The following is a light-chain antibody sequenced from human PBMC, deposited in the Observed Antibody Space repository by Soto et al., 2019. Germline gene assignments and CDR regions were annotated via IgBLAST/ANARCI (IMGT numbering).Light chain of an antibody. CDR1: SSNIGNNY. CDR2: DND. V-gene: IGLV1-51*01. CDR3: GTWDSGLSVVL. J-gene: IGLJ2*01. Sequence: QSVLTQPPSVSAAPGQKVTISCSGSSSNIGNNYVSWYQQLPGTAPKLLINDNDKRPSGIPDRFSGSKSGTSATLGITGLQTGDEADYFCGTWDSGLSVVLFGGGTKLTLL.